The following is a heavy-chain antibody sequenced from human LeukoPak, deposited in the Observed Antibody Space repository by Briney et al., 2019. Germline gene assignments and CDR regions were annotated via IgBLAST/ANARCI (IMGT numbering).Heavy chain of an antibody. V-gene: IGHV4-59*08. Sequence: PSETLSLTCTVSGGSISSYYWSWIRQPPGKGLEWIGYIYYSGSTNYNPSLKSRVTISVDTSKNQFSLKLSSVTAADTAVYYCARSYGSGSYYGPEYFQHWGQGTLVAVSS. D-gene: IGHD3-10*01. CDR2: IYYSGST. CDR1: GGSISSYY. J-gene: IGHJ1*01. CDR3: ARSYGSGSYYGPEYFQH.